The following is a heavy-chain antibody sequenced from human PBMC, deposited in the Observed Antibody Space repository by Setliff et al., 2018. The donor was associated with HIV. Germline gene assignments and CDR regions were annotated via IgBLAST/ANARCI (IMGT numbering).Heavy chain of an antibody. V-gene: IGHV3-7*01. Sequence: GGSLRLSCAASGFTFSNYWMSWVRQAPGKGLEWVANINQDGSEKYYVDSVKGRFTISRDNAKNSLYLQMNSLRAEDTAVYYCARVRHRGYYYGSGYWGQGTLVTVSS. D-gene: IGHD3-10*01. CDR2: INQDGSEK. CDR3: ARVRHRGYYYGSGY. J-gene: IGHJ4*02. CDR1: GFTFSNYW.